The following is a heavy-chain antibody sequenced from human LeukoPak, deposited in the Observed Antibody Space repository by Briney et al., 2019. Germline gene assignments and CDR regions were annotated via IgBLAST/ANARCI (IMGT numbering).Heavy chain of an antibody. CDR2: ISAYNGNT. CDR1: GYTFTSYG. Sequence: ASVKVSCKASGYTFTSYGISWVRQAPGQGLEWMGWISAYNGNTNYAQKLQGRVTMTTDTSTSTAYMELRSLRSDDTAVYYCASGRLGELSLYCSFDYWGQGTLVTVSS. D-gene: IGHD3-16*02. CDR3: ASGRLGELSLYCSFDY. J-gene: IGHJ4*02. V-gene: IGHV1-18*01.